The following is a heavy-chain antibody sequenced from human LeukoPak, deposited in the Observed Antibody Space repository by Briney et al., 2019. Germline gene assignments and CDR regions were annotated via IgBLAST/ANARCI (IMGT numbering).Heavy chain of an antibody. Sequence: SETLSLTCTVSGGSISSYYWSWIRQPPGKGLEWIGYVYYTGNTDYNPSLKSRVTISVDTSKNQFSLKLSSVTAADTAVYYCARAGTTGRPTGWFDPWGQGTLVTVSS. J-gene: IGHJ5*02. CDR2: VYYTGNT. CDR1: GGSISSYY. CDR3: ARAGTTGRPTGWFDP. D-gene: IGHD1-1*01. V-gene: IGHV4-59*01.